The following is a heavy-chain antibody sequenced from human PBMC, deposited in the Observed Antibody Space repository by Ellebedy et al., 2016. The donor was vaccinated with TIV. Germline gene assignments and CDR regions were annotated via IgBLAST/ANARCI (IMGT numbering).Heavy chain of an antibody. Sequence: GSLRLXXSVSGDSITSSSYYWGWIRQPPGKGLEWIGNIYNSGTAYYNPSLKSRVTMSVDTSKNQFSLRLSSVTAADTAVYFCARPQTRVVATARDALDVWGQGTMVTVSS. V-gene: IGHV4-39*01. D-gene: IGHD3-22*01. J-gene: IGHJ3*01. CDR2: IYNSGTA. CDR1: GDSITSSSYY. CDR3: ARPQTRVVATARDALDV.